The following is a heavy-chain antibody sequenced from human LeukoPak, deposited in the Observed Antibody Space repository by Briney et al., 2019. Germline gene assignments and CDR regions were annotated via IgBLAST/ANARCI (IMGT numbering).Heavy chain of an antibody. D-gene: IGHD6-19*01. V-gene: IGHV1-18*04. J-gene: IGHJ4*02. CDR3: ARSFIAVAATAYDY. CDR1: GYTFSSYG. Sequence: ASVTVSCKASGYTFSSYGIGWVRQAPGQRPEWLGWISAFNGNSNYAPKFQGRVTVTTDTSTNTAYMELRSLRSDDTAVYYCARSFIAVAATAYDYWGQGTLVTVSS. CDR2: ISAFNGNS.